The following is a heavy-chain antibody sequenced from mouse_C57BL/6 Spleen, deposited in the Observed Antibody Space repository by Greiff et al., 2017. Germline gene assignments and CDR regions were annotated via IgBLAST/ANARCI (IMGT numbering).Heavy chain of an antibody. J-gene: IGHJ2*01. CDR1: GYAFTNYL. D-gene: IGHD4-1*01. CDR2: INPGSGGT. CDR3: ERSRDAGDY. V-gene: IGHV1-54*01. Sequence: QVQLQQSGAELVRPGTSVKVSCKASGYAFTNYLIEWVKQRPGQGLEWIGVINPGSGGTNYNEKFKGKATLTADKSSSTAYMQLSSLTSEDSAVYFCERSRDAGDYWGQGTTLTVSS.